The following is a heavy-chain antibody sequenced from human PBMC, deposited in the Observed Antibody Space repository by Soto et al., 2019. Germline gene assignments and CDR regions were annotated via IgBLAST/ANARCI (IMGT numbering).Heavy chain of an antibody. CDR2: IIPIFGTA. CDR1: GGTFSSYA. Sequence: QVQLVQSGAKVKKPGSSVKVSYKASGGTFSSYAISWVRQAPGQGLEWMGGIIPIFGTANYAQKFQGRVTITADKSTCTAYLELSSLRSEDTAVYYCARDGNFWSGYYPSGRNWWFDPWGQGTLVTVSS. CDR3: ARDGNFWSGYYPSGRNWWFDP. V-gene: IGHV1-69*06. D-gene: IGHD3-3*01. J-gene: IGHJ5*02.